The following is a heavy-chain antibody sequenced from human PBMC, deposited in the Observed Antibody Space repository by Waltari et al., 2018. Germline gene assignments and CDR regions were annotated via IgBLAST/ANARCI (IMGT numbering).Heavy chain of an antibody. V-gene: IGHV4-59*01. CDR3: ARVANSGYDDRGHFDF. CDR2: IFHTGST. D-gene: IGHD5-12*01. Sequence: QVQLLESGPGLVKPSETLSLTCTVSGGAIDTYYWSWIRQPPGKGLEWIAYIFHTGSTNYTPSLKSRVTMSVGTSKNQFSLKLSSVTAADTAVYFCARVANSGYDDRGHFDFWGQGTLVTVSS. CDR1: GGAIDTYY. J-gene: IGHJ4*02.